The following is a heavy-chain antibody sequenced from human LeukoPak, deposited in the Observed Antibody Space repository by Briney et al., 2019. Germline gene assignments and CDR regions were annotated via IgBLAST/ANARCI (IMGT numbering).Heavy chain of an antibody. D-gene: IGHD2-2*01. V-gene: IGHV1-69*04. Sequence: SVKVSRKASGGTFSSYAISWVRQAPGQGLEWMGRIIPILGIANYAQKFQGRVTITADKSTSTAYMELSSLRAEDTAVYYCAKDPPTTYGPAALLWGQGALVTVSS. J-gene: IGHJ4*02. CDR2: IIPILGIA. CDR1: GGTFSSYA. CDR3: AKDPPTTYGPAALL.